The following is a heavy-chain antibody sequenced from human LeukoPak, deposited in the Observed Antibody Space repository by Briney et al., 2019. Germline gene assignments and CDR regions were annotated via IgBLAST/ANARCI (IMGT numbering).Heavy chain of an antibody. Sequence: GRSLRLSCAASGFTFSSYGMHWVRQAPGKGLEWVAVISYDGTNKYYADSVKGRFTISRDNSKNTLYLQMNSLRAEDTAVYYCARAVAYCSSTSCHNMDVWGKGTTVTASS. CDR1: GFTFSSYG. D-gene: IGHD2-2*02. J-gene: IGHJ6*03. CDR3: ARAVAYCSSTSCHNMDV. V-gene: IGHV3-30*03. CDR2: ISYDGTNK.